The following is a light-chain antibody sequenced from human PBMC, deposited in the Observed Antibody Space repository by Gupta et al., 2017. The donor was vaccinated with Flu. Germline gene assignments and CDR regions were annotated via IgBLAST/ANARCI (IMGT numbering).Light chain of an antibody. CDR2: NDG. CDR3: HVEDRNPDHWV. Sequence: SSVLTQPPSVSVAPGPTATISCGGNTIGYKSVQWHRQTPGQAPVLFVYNDGDRPSGIPARISGANSGSTATLTTSSVEAGDEADYYCHVEDRNPDHWVFGGGTKVTVL. V-gene: IGLV3-21*02. CDR1: TIGYKS. J-gene: IGLJ3*02.